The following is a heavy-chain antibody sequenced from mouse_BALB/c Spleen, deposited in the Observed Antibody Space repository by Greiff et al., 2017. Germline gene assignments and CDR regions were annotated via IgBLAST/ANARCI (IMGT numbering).Heavy chain of an antibody. CDR2: IDPSDSET. Sequence: VQLQQPGAELVKPGAPVKLSCKASGYTFTSYWMNWVKQRPGRGLEWIGRIDPSDSETHYNQKFKDKATLTVDKSSSTAYIQLSSLTSEDSAVYYGARGNGYDPYYYAMDYWGQGTSVTVSS. CDR1: GYTFTSYW. J-gene: IGHJ4*01. V-gene: IGHV1-69*02. D-gene: IGHD2-2*01. CDR3: ARGNGYDPYYYAMDY.